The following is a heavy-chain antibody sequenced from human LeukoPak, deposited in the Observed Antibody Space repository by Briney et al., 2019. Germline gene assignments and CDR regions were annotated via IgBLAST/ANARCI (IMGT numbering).Heavy chain of an antibody. CDR1: GFTFSSYD. J-gene: IGHJ3*02. V-gene: IGHV3-13*04. Sequence: GGSLRLSCAASGFTFSSYDMHWVRQATGKDLEWVSAIDTAGNTFYPGSVKGRFTISRENAKNSLYLQMNNVRVGDTAVYYCARTSKVTSVMDIWGQGTMVTVSS. D-gene: IGHD3-16*01. CDR2: IDTAGNT. CDR3: ARTSKVTSVMDI.